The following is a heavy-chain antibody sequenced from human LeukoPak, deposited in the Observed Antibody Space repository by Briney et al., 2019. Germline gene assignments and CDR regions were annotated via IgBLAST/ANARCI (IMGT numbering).Heavy chain of an antibody. Sequence: ASVKVSCKVSGYTLTELSMHWVRQPPGKGLEWMRGFDPEDGETIYAQKFQGRVTMTEDTSTDIAYMELSSLRSEDTAVYYCATDRRHSSSFHFDYCGQGTLVTVSS. J-gene: IGHJ4*02. V-gene: IGHV1-24*01. CDR3: ATDRRHSSSFHFDY. CDR1: GYTLTELS. D-gene: IGHD6-13*01. CDR2: FDPEDGET.